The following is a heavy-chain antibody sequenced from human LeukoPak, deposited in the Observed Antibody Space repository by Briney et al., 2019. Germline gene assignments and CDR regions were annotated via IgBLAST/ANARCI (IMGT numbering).Heavy chain of an antibody. CDR2: IWFDGSNK. V-gene: IGHV3-33*01. CDR1: GFTFTKYG. Sequence: GGSLRLSCAASGFTFTKYGMHWVRQAPGKGLEWVAVIWFDGSNKYYANSVKGRFTISRDTSNNTLYLQMNSLRAEDTAVYYCARDLSYLRLDYWGQGTLVTVSS. CDR3: ARDLSYLRLDY. D-gene: IGHD3-10*01. J-gene: IGHJ4*02.